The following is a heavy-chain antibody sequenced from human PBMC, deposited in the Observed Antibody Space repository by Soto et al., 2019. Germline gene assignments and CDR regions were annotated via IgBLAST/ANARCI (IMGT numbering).Heavy chain of an antibody. CDR2: IKQDGSEK. V-gene: IGHV3-7*01. J-gene: IGHJ5*02. D-gene: IGHD3-3*01. Sequence: EVQLVESGGGLVQPGGSLRLSCAASGFTFSSYWMSWVRQAPGKGLEWVANIKQDGSEKYYVDTVKGRFTIFRDNANNSLYLQMNSLRAEDTAVYYCARTPYYDFWSGYYSGNNWFDPWGQGTLVTVSS. CDR3: ARTPYYDFWSGYYSGNNWFDP. CDR1: GFTFSSYW.